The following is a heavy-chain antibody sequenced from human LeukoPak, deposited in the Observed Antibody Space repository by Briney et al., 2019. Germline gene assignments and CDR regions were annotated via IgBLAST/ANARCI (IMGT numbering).Heavy chain of an antibody. CDR2: IYYSGST. CDR1: GGSISSYY. J-gene: IGHJ4*02. CDR3: ARQTGSGELPFDY. V-gene: IGHV4-59*08. Sequence: SETLSLTCTVSGGSISSYYWSWIRQPPGKGLEWIGYIYYSGSTNYNPSLKSRVTISVDTSKNQFPLKLSSVTAADTAVYYCARQTGSGELPFDYWGQGTLVTVSS. D-gene: IGHD3-10*01.